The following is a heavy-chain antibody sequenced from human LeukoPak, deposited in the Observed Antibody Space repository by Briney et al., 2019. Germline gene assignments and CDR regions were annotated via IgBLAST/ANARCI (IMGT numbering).Heavy chain of an antibody. V-gene: IGHV4-34*01. Sequence: SETLSLTCAVYGGSFSGYYWSWIRQPPGKGLEWIGEINHSGSTNYNPSLKSRVTISVDTSKNQFSLKLSSVTAADTAVYYCARSHHVWGSYAFGYWGQGTLVTVSS. CDR3: ARSHHVWGSYAFGY. J-gene: IGHJ4*02. D-gene: IGHD3-16*01. CDR1: GGSFSGYY. CDR2: INHSGST.